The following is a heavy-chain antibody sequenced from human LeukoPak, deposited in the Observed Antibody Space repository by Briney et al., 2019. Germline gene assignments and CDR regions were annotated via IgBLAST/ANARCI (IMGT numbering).Heavy chain of an antibody. V-gene: IGHV3-33*08. CDR1: GFTFSSHE. CDR3: ARAPNGYVYFDF. Sequence: PGGSLRLSCAASGFTFSSHEMNWVRQAPGKGLEWVAVVWHDGVTKYYADSVKGRFIISRDNSKNTLYLQMNSLRAEDTAVYYCARAPNGYVYFDFWGQGALITVSS. J-gene: IGHJ4*02. D-gene: IGHD5-12*01. CDR2: VWHDGVTK.